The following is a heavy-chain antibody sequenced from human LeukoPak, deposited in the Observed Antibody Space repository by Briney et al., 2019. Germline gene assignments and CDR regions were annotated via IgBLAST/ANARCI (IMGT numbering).Heavy chain of an antibody. CDR1: GYNFTTYW. V-gene: IGHV5-51*01. CDR3: ARHVRPGYCSSTSCQYYFDY. J-gene: IGHJ4*02. D-gene: IGHD2-2*01. Sequence: PGESLKISCKGSGYNFTTYWIAWVRQMPEKGLEYMGIIYPDDSDTRYSPSFQGQVTFSADKSTSTAYLQWSSLKASDSAMYYCARHVRPGYCSSTSCQYYFDYWGQGTLVTVSS. CDR2: IYPDDSDT.